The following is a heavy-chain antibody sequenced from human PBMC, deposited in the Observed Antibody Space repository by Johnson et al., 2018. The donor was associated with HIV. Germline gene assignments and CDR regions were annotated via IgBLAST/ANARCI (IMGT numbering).Heavy chain of an antibody. D-gene: IGHD3-22*01. CDR2: IWYDGSNK. J-gene: IGHJ3*02. Sequence: QVQLVESGGGVVQPGRSLRLSCAASGFTFNSYGMHWVRQAPGKGLEWVAVIWYDGSNKYYADSVKGRFTISRDNSKFTLYLQRNSLRAEDTALYYCAREVRNYYDSSGYPFLDAFDIWGQGTMVTVSS. CDR3: AREVRNYYDSSGYPFLDAFDI. CDR1: GFTFNSYG. V-gene: IGHV3-33*08.